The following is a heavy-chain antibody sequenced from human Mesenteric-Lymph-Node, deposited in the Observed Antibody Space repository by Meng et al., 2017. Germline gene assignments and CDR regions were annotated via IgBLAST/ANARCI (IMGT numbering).Heavy chain of an antibody. CDR3: AGVSAYTGYDRNIYWYFDL. CDR1: GYTFTSHF. V-gene: IGHV1-46*01. CDR2: INPIGGMT. J-gene: IGHJ2*01. D-gene: IGHD5-12*01. Sequence: ASVKVSCKASGYTFTSHFMYWLRQAPEQGLEWMGIINPIGGMTTYAQKFQGRFTISRDNAQDSLFLQMNSLRDEDTAVYYCAGVSAYTGYDRNIYWYFDLWGRGTLVTVSS.